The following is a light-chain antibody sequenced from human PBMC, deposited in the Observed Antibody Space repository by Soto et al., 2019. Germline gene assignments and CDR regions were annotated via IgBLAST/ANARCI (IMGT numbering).Light chain of an antibody. CDR3: QQSNNXPRT. J-gene: IGKJ1*01. CDR1: QSVSSNY. CDR2: GAS. V-gene: IGKV3-20*01. Sequence: ESVLTRSPGTLSLSPGERATLSCRASQSVSSNYLAWYQQKPGQAPRLLIYGASTRDTGIPDRFSGSGSGTDFTLTISRLEPEDSAVYYSQQSNNXPRTSGQGTKV.